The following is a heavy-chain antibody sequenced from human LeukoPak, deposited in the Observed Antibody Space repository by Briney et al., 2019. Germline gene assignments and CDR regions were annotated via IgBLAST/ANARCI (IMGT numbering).Heavy chain of an antibody. D-gene: IGHD1-26*01. V-gene: IGHV3-33*01. Sequence: GGSLRLSCVASGFSFSTCAIHWVRRAPGRGLGWVAIIWSDGTNEKYANSVKGRFTISRDNFENTVYLQMNSLRAEDTAVYYCARASGTGSYILDYWGQGTLLTVSP. J-gene: IGHJ4*02. CDR1: GFSFSTCA. CDR2: IWSDGTNE. CDR3: ARASGTGSYILDY.